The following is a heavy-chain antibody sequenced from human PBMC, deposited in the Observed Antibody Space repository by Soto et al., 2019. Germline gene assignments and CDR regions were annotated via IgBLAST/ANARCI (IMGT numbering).Heavy chain of an antibody. D-gene: IGHD5-12*01. Sequence: QVQLQESGPGLVKPSQTLSLTCTVSGGSISSGGYYWSWIRQHPGKGLEWIGYIYYSGSTYYNPSLKSRVTISVDTSKNQFSLKLSSVTAADTAVYYCAGENRVNSFPYSGYDYHFDYWGQGTLVTVSS. CDR1: GGSISSGGYY. V-gene: IGHV4-31*03. CDR3: AGENRVNSFPYSGYDYHFDY. J-gene: IGHJ4*02. CDR2: IYYSGST.